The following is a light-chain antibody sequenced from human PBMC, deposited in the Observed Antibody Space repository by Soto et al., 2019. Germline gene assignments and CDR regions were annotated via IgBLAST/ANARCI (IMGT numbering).Light chain of an antibody. CDR2: QAS. CDR1: QTISSW. V-gene: IGKV1-5*03. CDR3: QQYYNWPRT. J-gene: IGKJ5*01. Sequence: DIKLTQSPSTLSGSVGDRVALTCRASQTISSWLAWYQQKPGKAPKLLISQASSLESGVPSRFSGSGSGTEFTLTINSLQAEDCAVYYCQQYYNWPRTFGQGTRLEI.